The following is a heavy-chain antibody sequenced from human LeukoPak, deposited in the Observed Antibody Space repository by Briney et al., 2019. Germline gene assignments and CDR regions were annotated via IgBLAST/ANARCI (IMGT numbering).Heavy chain of an antibody. CDR2: IYYSGST. CDR1: GGPVSNSLYY. CDR3: ARVLRAASWRSYDY. Sequence: PSETLSLTCTVSGGPVSNSLYYWSWIRQPPGKGLEWIGYIYYSGSTNYNPSLKSRVTISIDTSRNQFSLRLNSMTAADTAIYYCARVLRAASWRSYDYWGQGSLVTVSS. J-gene: IGHJ4*02. D-gene: IGHD5-18*01. V-gene: IGHV4-61*01.